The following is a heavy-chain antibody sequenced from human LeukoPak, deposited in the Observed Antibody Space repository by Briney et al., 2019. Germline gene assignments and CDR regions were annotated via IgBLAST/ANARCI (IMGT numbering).Heavy chain of an antibody. D-gene: IGHD3-10*01. J-gene: IGHJ4*02. CDR2: IYTSGST. V-gene: IGHV4-61*02. Sequence: SETLSLTCTVSGGSISSGSYYWSWIRQPAGKGLEWIGRIYTSGSTNYNPSLKSRVTISVDTSKNRFSLKLSSVTAADTAVYYCARDRMGYYGHLNFDYWGQGTLVTVSS. CDR3: ARDRMGYYGHLNFDY. CDR1: GGSISSGSYY.